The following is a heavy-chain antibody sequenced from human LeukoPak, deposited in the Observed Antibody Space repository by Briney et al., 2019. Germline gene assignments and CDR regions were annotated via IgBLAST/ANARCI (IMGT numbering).Heavy chain of an antibody. CDR1: GFTFSNYA. CDR3: AREVGYDFWSGYYTNDYYYGMDV. V-gene: IGHV3-23*01. Sequence: GGSLRLSCAASGFTFSNYAMSWVRQAPGKGLEWVSASSGSGSTYYADSVKGRFTISRDNSKNTLYLQMNSLRAEDTAVYYCAREVGYDFWSGYYTNDYYYGMDVWGQGTTVTVSS. J-gene: IGHJ6*02. CDR2: SSGSGST. D-gene: IGHD3-3*01.